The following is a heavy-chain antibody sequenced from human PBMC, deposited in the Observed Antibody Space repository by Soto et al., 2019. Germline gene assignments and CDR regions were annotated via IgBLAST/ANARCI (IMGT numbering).Heavy chain of an antibody. CDR2: INPNSGGT. D-gene: IGHD6-13*01. J-gene: IGHJ6*02. CDR1: GYTFTGYY. V-gene: IGHV1-2*04. Sequence: ASVNVSCKASGYTFTGYYMHWVRQAPGQGLEWMGWINPNSGGTNYAQKFQGWVTMTRDTSISTAYMELSRLRSDDTAVYYCALGTGIAAAGLYGMDVWGQGTTVTVSS. CDR3: ALGTGIAAAGLYGMDV.